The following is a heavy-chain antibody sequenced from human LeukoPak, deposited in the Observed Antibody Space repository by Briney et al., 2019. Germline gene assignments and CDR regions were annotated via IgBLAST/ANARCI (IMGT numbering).Heavy chain of an antibody. J-gene: IGHJ4*02. V-gene: IGHV3-7*01. CDR1: GFTFSSYW. D-gene: IGHD1-1*01. CDR2: IKQDESEK. Sequence: GGSLRLSCAASGFTFSSYWMSWVRQAPGKGLEWVANIKQDESEKYYVDSLKGRFTISRDNAKNSLYLQMNSLRAENTAVYYCARDKIEGPTKLDYWGQGILVTVSS. CDR3: ARDKIEGPTKLDY.